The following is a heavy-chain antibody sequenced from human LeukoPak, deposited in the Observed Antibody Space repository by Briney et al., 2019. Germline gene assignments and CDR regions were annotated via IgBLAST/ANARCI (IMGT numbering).Heavy chain of an antibody. D-gene: IGHD3-22*01. CDR1: GFTFSSYS. CDR2: ISTGSSTI. V-gene: IGHV3-48*02. Sequence: GGSLRLSCAASGFTFSSYSMNWVRQAPGKGPEWISYISTGSSTIYYADSVKGRFTISRDSAKNSLFLQMNSLRDEDTAVYYCAREDYYDSSGQRGYWGQGTLVTVSS. J-gene: IGHJ4*02. CDR3: AREDYYDSSGQRGY.